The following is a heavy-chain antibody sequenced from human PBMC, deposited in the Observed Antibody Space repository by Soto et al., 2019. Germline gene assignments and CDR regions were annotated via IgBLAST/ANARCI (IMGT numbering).Heavy chain of an antibody. Sequence: QVQLVESGGGVVQPGRSLRLSCAASGFTFSSYAMHWVRQAPGKGLEWVAVISYDGSNKYYADSVKGRFTISRDNSKNTLYLQMNSLRAEDTAVYYCAKAYSSSSYYYYGMDVWGQGTTVTVSS. CDR2: ISYDGSNK. CDR1: GFTFSSYA. V-gene: IGHV3-30-3*01. D-gene: IGHD6-6*01. J-gene: IGHJ6*02. CDR3: AKAYSSSSYYYYGMDV.